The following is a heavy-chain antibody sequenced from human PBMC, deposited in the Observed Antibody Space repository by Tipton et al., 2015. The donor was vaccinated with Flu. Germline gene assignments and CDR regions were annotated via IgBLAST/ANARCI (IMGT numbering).Heavy chain of an antibody. CDR2: ISHTGTA. D-gene: IGHD1-26*01. Sequence: GLVKPSETLSLTCAVSGYSISDGYYRGWIRQPPGKGLEWIGSISHTGTANSNPSLKSRVTISVDTSKNHFSLKLTSVTAADTAVYYCARDRWEYASGFDSWGQGTLVTVSP. CDR3: ARDRWEYASGFDS. J-gene: IGHJ4*02. CDR1: GYSISDGYY. V-gene: IGHV4-38-2*02.